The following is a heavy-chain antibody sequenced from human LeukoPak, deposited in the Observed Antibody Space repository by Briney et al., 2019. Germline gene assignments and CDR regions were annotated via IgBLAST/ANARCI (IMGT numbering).Heavy chain of an antibody. CDR1: GFTFDDYA. CDR2: ISWNSGSI. V-gene: IGHV3-9*01. J-gene: IGHJ3*02. CDR3: AKDILDDSSGYYYASVAFDI. Sequence: GGSLRLSCAASGFTFDDYAMHWVRQAPGKGLEWVSGISWNSGSIGYADSVKGRFTISRDNAKNSLYLQMNSLRAEDTALYYCAKDILDDSSGYYYASVAFDIWGQGTMVTVSS. D-gene: IGHD3-22*01.